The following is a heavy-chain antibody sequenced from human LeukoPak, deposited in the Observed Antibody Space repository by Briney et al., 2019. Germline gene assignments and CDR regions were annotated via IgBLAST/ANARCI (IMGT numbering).Heavy chain of an antibody. CDR1: SYTFTTSG. V-gene: IGHV1-18*01. J-gene: IGHJ4*02. CDR2: ISLYNGNT. Sequence: ASVKVSCKFSSYTFTTSGISWVRQAPGQGLEWVGWISLYNGNTKYAQKLQGRVTMTTETSTDTAHMELRTLRSDDTAVYYCARDEDHNPLVHWGQGTLVTVSS. CDR3: ARDEDHNPLVH.